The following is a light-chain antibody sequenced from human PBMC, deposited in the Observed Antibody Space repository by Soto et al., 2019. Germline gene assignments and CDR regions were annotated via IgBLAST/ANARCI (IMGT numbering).Light chain of an antibody. J-gene: IGKJ1*01. CDR1: QSIXXY. Sequence: DIQMTQSPSSLSASVGDRVTITCRASQSIXXYFNWYQQRPGKAPKILIYAASSVQXGVPSRFRGSGSGTDXXXTISSLXPEDFATYYCQQSYSTPPTFGQGTKVEIK. V-gene: IGKV1-39*01. CDR3: QQSYSTPPT. CDR2: AAS.